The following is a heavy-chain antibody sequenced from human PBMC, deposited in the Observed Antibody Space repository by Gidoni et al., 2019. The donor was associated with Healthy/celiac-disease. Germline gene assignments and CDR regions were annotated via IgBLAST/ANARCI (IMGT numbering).Heavy chain of an antibody. CDR3: ARSELWLVSYYYYGMDV. Sequence: EVQLVESGGGLVQPGGSLRLSCAASGFTFSIYWISWVCQAPGKGREWVANIKQDGSEKYYGDSVKDRFTISRDNAKNSLYLQMNSLRAEDTAVYYCARSELWLVSYYYYGMDVWGQGTTVTVSS. CDR1: GFTFSIYW. CDR2: IKQDGSEK. D-gene: IGHD6-19*01. V-gene: IGHV3-7*01. J-gene: IGHJ6*02.